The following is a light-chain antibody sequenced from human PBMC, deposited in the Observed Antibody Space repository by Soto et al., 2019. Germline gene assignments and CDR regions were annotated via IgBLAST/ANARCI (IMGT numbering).Light chain of an antibody. CDR1: QSVSSN. Sequence: EIVMTQSPATLSVSPGERATLSCRASQSVSSNLAWYQQKPGQAPRLLIYGASTRATGIPARFSGSGSETELTLTISSLQSEDFAVYYCQQYNNWPPLFTFGPGTKVDIK. CDR2: GAS. V-gene: IGKV3-15*01. J-gene: IGKJ3*01. CDR3: QQYNNWPPLFT.